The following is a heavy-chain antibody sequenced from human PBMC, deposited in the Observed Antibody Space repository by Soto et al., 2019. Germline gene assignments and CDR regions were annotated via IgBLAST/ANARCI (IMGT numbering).Heavy chain of an antibody. J-gene: IGHJ6*02. Sequence: GASVKVSCKASGYTFTGYYMHWVRQAPGQGLEWMGWINPNSGGTNYAQKFQGRVTMTRDTSISTAYMKLSRLRSDDTAVHYCAGWSLGHYYYGMDVWGQGTTVTDSS. V-gene: IGHV1-2*02. CDR3: AGWSLGHYYYGMDV. CDR2: INPNSGGT. CDR1: GYTFTGYY. D-gene: IGHD6-19*01.